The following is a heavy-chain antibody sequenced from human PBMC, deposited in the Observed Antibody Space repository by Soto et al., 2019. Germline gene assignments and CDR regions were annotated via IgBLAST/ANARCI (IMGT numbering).Heavy chain of an antibody. CDR1: GFTLSSYG. CDR3: AKDRGHYYGSGSYYTNYYGMDV. D-gene: IGHD3-10*01. V-gene: IGHV3-30*18. J-gene: IGHJ6*02. Sequence: GGSLRLSCAASGFTLSSYGMHWVRQAPGKGLEWVAVISYDGSNKYYADSVKGRFTISRDNSKNTLYLQMNSLRAEDTAVYYCAKDRGHYYGSGSYYTNYYGMDVWGQGTTVTVSS. CDR2: ISYDGSNK.